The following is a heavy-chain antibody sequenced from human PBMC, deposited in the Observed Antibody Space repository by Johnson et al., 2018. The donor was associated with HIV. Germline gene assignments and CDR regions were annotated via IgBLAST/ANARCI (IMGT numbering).Heavy chain of an antibody. CDR3: GSLGDGHQKGAFEI. J-gene: IGHJ3*02. CDR1: GFTFSSYA. Sequence: QVQLVESGGGVVQPGRSLRLSCAASGFTFSSYAMHWVQAPGKGLEWVAVISYDGSNKYYVDSVKGRFTISRDNAKMSLFLQMNSLSVEDTAVYFCGSLGDGHQKGAFEIWGHGTRVTVSS. V-gene: IGHV3-30-3*01. CDR2: ISYDGSNK. D-gene: IGHD5-24*01.